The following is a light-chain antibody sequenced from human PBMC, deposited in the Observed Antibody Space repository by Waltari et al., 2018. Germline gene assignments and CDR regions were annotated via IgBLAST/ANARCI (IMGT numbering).Light chain of an antibody. Sequence: EIVMTQSPATMSVSPGERVTLSCRASQSVNSNLAWYKQKPGQAPRLLIYGASTRATGVAARFSGSGSGTEFTLTISSLQSEDFAVYYCQHYNNWPVAFGGGTKVEIK. CDR1: QSVNSN. J-gene: IGKJ4*01. V-gene: IGKV3-15*01. CDR3: QHYNNWPVA. CDR2: GAS.